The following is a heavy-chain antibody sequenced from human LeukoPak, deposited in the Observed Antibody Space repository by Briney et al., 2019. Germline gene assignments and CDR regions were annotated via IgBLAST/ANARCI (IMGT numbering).Heavy chain of an antibody. V-gene: IGHV3-30*02. CDR2: IRYDGSNK. J-gene: IGHJ3*02. CDR3: ANRRSYYGDAFDI. CDR1: GFTFSSYG. Sequence: GGSLRLSCAASGFTFSSYGTHWVRQAPGKGLEWVAFIRYDGSNKYYADSVKGRFTISRDNSKNTLYLQMNSLRAEDTAVYYCANRRSYYGDAFDIWGQGTMVTVSS. D-gene: IGHD1-26*01.